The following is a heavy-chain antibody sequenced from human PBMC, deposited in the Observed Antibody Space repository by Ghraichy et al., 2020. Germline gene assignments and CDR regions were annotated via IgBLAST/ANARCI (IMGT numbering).Heavy chain of an antibody. CDR2: ISGRGDIT. Sequence: LTCAASGFTFSSYAMSWVRQAPGKGLEWVSGISGRGDITSYADSVKGRFTISRDNSKNTLFLQMNSLRAEDTAVFYCTKGSGIAVAGTLFDYWGQGTLVTVSS. CDR3: TKGSGIAVAGTLFDY. D-gene: IGHD6-19*01. V-gene: IGHV3-23*01. CDR1: GFTFSSYA. J-gene: IGHJ4*02.